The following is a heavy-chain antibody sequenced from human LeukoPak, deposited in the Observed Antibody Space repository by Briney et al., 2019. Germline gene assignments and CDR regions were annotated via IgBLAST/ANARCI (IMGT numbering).Heavy chain of an antibody. CDR3: ARGARTNLRIAVAAY. V-gene: IGHV1-2*02. Sequence: ASVKVSCKASGYTFTGYYMHWVRQAPGQGLEWMGWINPNSGGTNYAQKFQGRVTMTRDTSISTAYMELSRLRSDDTAVYYCARGARTNLRIAVAAYWGQGTLVTVSS. CDR1: GYTFTGYY. CDR2: INPNSGGT. D-gene: IGHD6-19*01. J-gene: IGHJ4*02.